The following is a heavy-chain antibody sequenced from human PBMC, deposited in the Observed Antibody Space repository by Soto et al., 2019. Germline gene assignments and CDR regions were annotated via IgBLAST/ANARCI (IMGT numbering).Heavy chain of an antibody. Sequence: SLRLSCAASGFTFSSYAMSWVRQAPGKGLEWVSAISGSGGSTYYADSVKGRFTISRDNSKNTLYLQMNSLRAEDTAVYYCAKATGADYYYYYGMDVWGQGTTVTV. J-gene: IGHJ6*02. CDR1: GFTFSSYA. CDR3: AKATGADYYYYYGMDV. CDR2: ISGSGGST. V-gene: IGHV3-23*01. D-gene: IGHD4-17*01.